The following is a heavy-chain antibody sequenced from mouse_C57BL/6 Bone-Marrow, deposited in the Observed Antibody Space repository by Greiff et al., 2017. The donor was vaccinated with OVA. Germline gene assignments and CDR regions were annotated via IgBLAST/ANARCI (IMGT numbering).Heavy chain of an antibody. V-gene: IGHV1-20*01. D-gene: IGHD1-1*01. CDR1: GYSFTGYF. Sequence: EVQLQQSGPELVKPGDSVKISCKASGYSFTGYFMNWVMQSHGKSLEWIGRINPYNGDTFYNQKFKGKATLTVDKSSSTAHMELRSLTSEDSAVYYCARNITPYWYFDVWGTGTTVTVSS. CDR2: INPYNGDT. CDR3: ARNITPYWYFDV. J-gene: IGHJ1*03.